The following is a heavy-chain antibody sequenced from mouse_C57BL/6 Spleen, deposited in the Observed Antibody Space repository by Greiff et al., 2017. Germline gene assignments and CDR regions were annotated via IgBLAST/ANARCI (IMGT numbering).Heavy chain of an antibody. Sequence: VKLVESGAELVKPGASVKISCKASGYAFSSYWMNWVKQRPGKGLEWIGQIYPGDGDTNYNGKFKGKATLTADKSSSTAYMQLSSLTSEDSAVYFCARGYGSSHFAYWGQGTLVTVSA. CDR1: GYAFSSYW. V-gene: IGHV1-80*01. CDR2: IYPGDGDT. J-gene: IGHJ3*01. CDR3: ARGYGSSHFAY. D-gene: IGHD1-1*01.